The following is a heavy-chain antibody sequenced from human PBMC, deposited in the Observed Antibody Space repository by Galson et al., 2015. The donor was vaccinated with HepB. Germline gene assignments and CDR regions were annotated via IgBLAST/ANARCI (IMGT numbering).Heavy chain of an antibody. Sequence: ETLSLTCTVSGGSIDTNYYWGWIRQPPGKGLEWIGSIYYSGSTYYNPSLKSRITMSVDTSKNHFSLKLTSVTAADTAIYYCARRDTSGGDRFDYWGQGTLVTVSS. D-gene: IGHD3-16*01. J-gene: IGHJ4*02. CDR3: ARRDTSGGDRFDY. CDR1: GGSIDTNYY. V-gene: IGHV4-39*02. CDR2: IYYSGST.